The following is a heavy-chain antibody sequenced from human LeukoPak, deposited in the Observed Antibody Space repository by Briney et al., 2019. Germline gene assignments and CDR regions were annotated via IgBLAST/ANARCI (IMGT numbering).Heavy chain of an antibody. D-gene: IGHD3-3*01. J-gene: IGHJ4*02. CDR2: MSPNSGNA. CDR1: GYPLTSYN. V-gene: IGHV1-8*01. CDR3: ARGLPQAVFGMLIKD. Sequence: ASVKVPCKASGYPLTSYNINWVRQATGQGLEWMGWMSPNSGNAGYSQNFQGRVTMTRDTSISTAYMELSSLISEDTAVYYCARGLPQAVFGMLIKDWGQGTLVTVSS.